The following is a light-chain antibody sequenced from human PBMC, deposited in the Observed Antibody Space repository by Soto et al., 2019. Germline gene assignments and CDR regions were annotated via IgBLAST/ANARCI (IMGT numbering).Light chain of an antibody. Sequence: QSVLTQPASVSGSPGQSITISCTGTGSDAGGYNYVSWYQQHPGKAPKLMIYEVSNRPSGVSNRFSGPKSGNTASLTISGLQAEDEAAYYCSSYTSSTTLGVLFGGGTKLTVL. CDR3: SSYTSSTTLGVL. J-gene: IGLJ2*01. V-gene: IGLV2-14*01. CDR1: GSDAGGYNY. CDR2: EVS.